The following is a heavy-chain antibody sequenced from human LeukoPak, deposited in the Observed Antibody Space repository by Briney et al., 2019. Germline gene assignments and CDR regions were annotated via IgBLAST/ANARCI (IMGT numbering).Heavy chain of an antibody. D-gene: IGHD3-10*01. CDR1: AFTFSSYS. Sequence: GGSLRLSCAASAFTFSSYSMKWVRQAPGEGLEWVAYISSSSSTIYYADSVKGRFTISRDNAKNSLYLQMNSLRAEDTAVYYCATTELGSWYFDLWGRGTLVTVSS. J-gene: IGHJ2*01. V-gene: IGHV3-48*04. CDR2: ISSSSSTI. CDR3: ATTELGSWYFDL.